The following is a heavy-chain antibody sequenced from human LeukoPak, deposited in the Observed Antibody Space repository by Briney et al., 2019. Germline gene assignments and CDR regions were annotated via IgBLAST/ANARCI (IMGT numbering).Heavy chain of an antibody. V-gene: IGHV1-8*01. CDR1: GSTFTSYD. CDR2: MNPNSGNT. D-gene: IGHD5-18*01. CDR3: ARGLGRTAMVTRGGVRFDY. J-gene: IGHJ4*02. Sequence: ASVKVSCKASGSTFTSYDINWVRQATGQGLEWMGWMNPNSGNTGYAQKFQGRITMTRNTSISTAYMELSSLKSEDTAVYYCARGLGRTAMVTRGGVRFDYWGQGTLVTVSS.